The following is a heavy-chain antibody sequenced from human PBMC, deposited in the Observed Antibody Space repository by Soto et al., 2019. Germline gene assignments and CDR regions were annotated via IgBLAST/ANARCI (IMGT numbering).Heavy chain of an antibody. J-gene: IGHJ6*04. V-gene: IGHV3-33*01. D-gene: IGHD2-2*01. CDR3: GRAQGRCSIHGAFDV. CDR2: IWYDGSNK. CDR1: VLTFSTYG. Sequence: VGSLRLSCAASVLTFSTYGMHCVRHSPGKGLEWVAVIWYDGSNKYYADSVKGRFTISRDNSKNTLYLQVNSLSAEDTAVYYCGRAQGRCSIHGAFDVWGEGTKLTVSS.